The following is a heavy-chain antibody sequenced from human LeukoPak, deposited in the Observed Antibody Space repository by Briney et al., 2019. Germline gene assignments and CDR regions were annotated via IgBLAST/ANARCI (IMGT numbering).Heavy chain of an antibody. CDR3: ARKTINSYGRSFDY. CDR2: IYHTGST. V-gene: IGHV4-39*01. CDR1: GGSISSNSYY. D-gene: IGHD5-18*01. Sequence: SETLSLTCTVSGGSISSNSYYWGWIRQPPEKGLEWIGSIYHTGSTYYNPSLKSRVTISVDTSKNQFSLKLSSVTAADTAIYYCARKTINSYGRSFDYWGQGTLVTVSS. J-gene: IGHJ4*02.